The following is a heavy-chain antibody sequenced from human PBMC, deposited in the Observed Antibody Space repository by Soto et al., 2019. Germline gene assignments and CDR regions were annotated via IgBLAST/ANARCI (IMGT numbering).Heavy chain of an antibody. Sequence: VGSLRLSCAASGFTFSSYAMSWVRQAPGKGLEWVSAISGSGGSTYYADSVKGRFTISRDNSKNTLYLQMNSLRAEDTAVYYCARESKGSSYFDYWGQGTLVTVSS. CDR3: ARESKGSSYFDY. CDR1: GFTFSSYA. J-gene: IGHJ4*02. V-gene: IGHV3-23*01. D-gene: IGHD6-13*01. CDR2: ISGSGGST.